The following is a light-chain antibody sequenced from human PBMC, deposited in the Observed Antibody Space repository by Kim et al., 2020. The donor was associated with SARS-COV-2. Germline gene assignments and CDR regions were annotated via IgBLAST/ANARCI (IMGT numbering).Light chain of an antibody. CDR1: SSEVGGYNY. CDR3: CSYAGSYTWV. V-gene: IGLV2-11*01. Sequence: GQSVTIACTGTSSEVGGYNYVSWDQQHPGKAPKLMIYEVSKRPSGVPDRFSGAKSGNTASLTISGLQAEDEADYYCCSYAGSYTWVFGGGTQLTVL. CDR2: EVS. J-gene: IGLJ3*02.